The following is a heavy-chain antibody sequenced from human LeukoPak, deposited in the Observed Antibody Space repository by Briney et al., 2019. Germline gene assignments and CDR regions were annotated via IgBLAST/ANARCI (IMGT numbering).Heavy chain of an antibody. CDR3: ARDYYASSGYYWWYFDY. J-gene: IGHJ4*02. CDR1: GGSISSYY. CDR2: IYTSGST. Sequence: PSETLSLTCTVSGGSISSYYWSWIRQPAGKGLEWIGRIYTSGSTNYNPSLKSRVAMSVDTSKNQFSLKLSSVTAADTAVYYCARDYYASSGYYWWYFDYWGQGTLVTVSS. V-gene: IGHV4-4*07. D-gene: IGHD3-22*01.